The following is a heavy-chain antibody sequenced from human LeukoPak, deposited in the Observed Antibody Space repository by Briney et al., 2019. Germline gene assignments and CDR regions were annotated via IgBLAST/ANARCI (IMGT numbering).Heavy chain of an antibody. CDR2: ISSSSSTI. Sequence: GGSLRLSCAASGFTFSSYSMNWVRQAPGKGLEWVSYISSSSSTIYYADSVKGRFTVSRDNAKNSLYLQMNSLRAEDTAVYYCANYCGGDCFPAWGQGTLVTVSS. J-gene: IGHJ5*02. D-gene: IGHD2-21*02. V-gene: IGHV3-48*04. CDR1: GFTFSSYS. CDR3: ANYCGGDCFPA.